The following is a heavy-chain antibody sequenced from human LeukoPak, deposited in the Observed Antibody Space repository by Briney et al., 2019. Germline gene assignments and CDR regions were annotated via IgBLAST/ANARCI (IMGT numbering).Heavy chain of an antibody. CDR3: AREEAGRVVPFFDY. V-gene: IGHV3-30-3*01. CDR2: ISYDGGSK. D-gene: IGHD3-10*01. Sequence: GGSLRLSCAASGFTFSSYAMHWVRQAPGKGLEWVAVISYDGGSKYYADSVKGRFTISRDNSKNTLYLQMNSLRAEDTAVYYCAREEAGRVVPFFDYWGQGTLVTVSS. J-gene: IGHJ4*02. CDR1: GFTFSSYA.